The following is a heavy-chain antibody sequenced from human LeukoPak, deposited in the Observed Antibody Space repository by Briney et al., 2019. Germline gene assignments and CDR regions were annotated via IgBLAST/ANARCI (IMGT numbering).Heavy chain of an antibody. CDR3: ATWSNAWEFDY. CDR2: INEDGSDK. J-gene: IGHJ4*02. Sequence: GGSLRLSCAASGFXFSSSWITWVRQAPGKGLEWVAHINEDGSDKYYVDSVTGRFSISRDNTKNSLYLQMSSLRAEDTAVYYCATWSNAWEFDYWGQGTLVSVSS. D-gene: IGHD1-26*01. CDR1: GFXFSSSW. V-gene: IGHV3-7*05.